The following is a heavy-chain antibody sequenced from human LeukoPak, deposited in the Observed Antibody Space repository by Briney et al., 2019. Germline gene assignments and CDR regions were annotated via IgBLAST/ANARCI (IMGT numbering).Heavy chain of an antibody. CDR1: GGSISSGGYY. J-gene: IGHJ6*02. CDR2: IYYSGST. Sequence: SQTLSLTCTVSGGSISSGGYYWSWIRQHPGKGLEWIGYIYYSGSTYYNPSLKSRVTISVDTSKNQFSLKLSSVTAADTAVYYCARDSGLHRMSYGMDVWGQGTTVTVSS. V-gene: IGHV4-31*03. D-gene: IGHD3-10*01. CDR3: ARDSGLHRMSYGMDV.